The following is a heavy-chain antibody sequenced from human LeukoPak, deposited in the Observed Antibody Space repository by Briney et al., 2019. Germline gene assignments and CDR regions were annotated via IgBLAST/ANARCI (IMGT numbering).Heavy chain of an antibody. J-gene: IGHJ4*02. CDR1: GGTFSSYA. D-gene: IGHD3-22*01. Sequence: SVKVSCKASGGTFSSYAISWVRQAPGQGLEWMGGIIPIFGTANYAQKFQGRVTITADESTSTAYMELSSLRSEDTAVYYCARGRTYYYDSSGYYFDHWGQGTLVTVSS. V-gene: IGHV1-69*01. CDR2: IIPIFGTA. CDR3: ARGRTYYYDSSGYYFDH.